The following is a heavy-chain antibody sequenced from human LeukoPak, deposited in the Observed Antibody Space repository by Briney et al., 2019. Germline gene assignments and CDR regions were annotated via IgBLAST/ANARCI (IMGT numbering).Heavy chain of an antibody. CDR3: ARGRIAARQQPFDY. CDR2: INQSGST. Sequence: ETLSLTCAVYGGSFSGYYWSWIRQPPGKGLEWIGEINQSGSTNYNPSLKSRVTISVDTSKNQFSLKLSSVTAADTAVYYCARGRIAARQQPFDYWGQGTLVTVSS. D-gene: IGHD6-6*01. V-gene: IGHV4-34*01. CDR1: GGSFSGYY. J-gene: IGHJ4*02.